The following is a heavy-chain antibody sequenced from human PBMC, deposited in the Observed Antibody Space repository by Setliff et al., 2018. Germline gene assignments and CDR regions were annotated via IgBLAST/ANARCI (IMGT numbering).Heavy chain of an antibody. D-gene: IGHD2-21*02. CDR1: GFTFSVYA. J-gene: IGHJ5*02. CDR2: IFGSGANT. CDR3: ARCGGDHCCPLYYYETPWFDP. Sequence: PGGSLRLSCSASGFTFSVYAMSWVRQAPGKGLEWVATIFGSGANTYYADSVKGRFTISRDNSKNILYLQMNSLRADDTAEYYCARCGGDHCCPLYYYETPWFDPWGQGTLVTVSS. V-gene: IGHV3-23*01.